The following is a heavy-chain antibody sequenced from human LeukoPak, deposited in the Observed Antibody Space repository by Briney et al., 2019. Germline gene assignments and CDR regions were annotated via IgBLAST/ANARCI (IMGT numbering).Heavy chain of an antibody. CDR3: ARDLNHGDPGY. D-gene: IGHD7-27*01. J-gene: IGHJ4*02. V-gene: IGHV1-2*02. Sequence: ASVKVSCKASGYTFTGYYMHWVRQAPGQGLEWMGWINPNSGGTNYAQKFQGRVTMTRDTSTSTAYMELRSLRSDDTAVYYCARDLNHGDPGYWGQGTLVTVSS. CDR2: INPNSGGT. CDR1: GYTFTGYY.